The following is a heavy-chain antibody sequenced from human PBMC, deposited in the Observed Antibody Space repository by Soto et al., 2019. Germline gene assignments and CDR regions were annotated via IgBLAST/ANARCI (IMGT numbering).Heavy chain of an antibody. CDR3: AKDRQYSGYDYYFDY. V-gene: IGHV3-30*18. J-gene: IGHJ4*02. Sequence: QVQLVESGGGVVQPGRSLRLSCAASGFTFSSYGMHWVRQAPGKGLEWVAVISYDGRNKYYADSVKGRFTISRDNSKNTRDLQMNSLRAEDTAVYYCAKDRQYSGYDYYFDYWGQGTLVTVSS. CDR1: GFTFSSYG. CDR2: ISYDGRNK. D-gene: IGHD5-12*01.